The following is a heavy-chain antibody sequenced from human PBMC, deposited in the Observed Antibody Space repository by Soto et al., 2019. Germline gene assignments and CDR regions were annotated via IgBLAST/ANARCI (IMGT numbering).Heavy chain of an antibody. Sequence: SETLSLTCTVSGGSISSGDYYWSWIRQPPGKGLEWIGYIYYSGSTYYNPSLKSRVTISVDTSKNQFSLKLSSVTAADTAVYYCAREITMVRGGDWFDPWGQGTLVTVSS. CDR2: IYYSGST. V-gene: IGHV4-30-4*01. D-gene: IGHD3-10*01. CDR3: AREITMVRGGDWFDP. J-gene: IGHJ5*02. CDR1: GGSISSGDYY.